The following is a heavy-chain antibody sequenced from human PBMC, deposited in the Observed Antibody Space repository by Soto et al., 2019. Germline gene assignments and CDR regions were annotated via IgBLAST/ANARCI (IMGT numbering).Heavy chain of an antibody. J-gene: IGHJ3*02. Sequence: EVQLVESGGGLVQPGGSLRLSCAASGFTFSSYSMNWVRQAPGTGLEWVSSISSSSSTIYYADSVKGRFTISRDNAKNSLYLQMDRLRAEDTAVYYCARDGMATRSGDIGGQGTLVTVS. CDR1: GFTFSSYS. D-gene: IGHD5-12*01. CDR3: ARDGMATRSGDI. V-gene: IGHV3-48*01. CDR2: ISSSSSTI.